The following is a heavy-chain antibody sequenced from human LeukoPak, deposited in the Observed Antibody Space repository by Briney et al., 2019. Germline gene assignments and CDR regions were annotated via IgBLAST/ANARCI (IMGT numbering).Heavy chain of an antibody. CDR2: INPNSGGT. CDR1: GYTFTGYY. CDR3: ARDRHLRYYDSSGYQY. D-gene: IGHD3-22*01. V-gene: IGHV1-2*02. Sequence: ASVKVSCKASGYTFTGYYMHWVRQAPGQGLEWMGWINPNSGGTNYAQKFQGRVTMTRDTSISTAYMELSRLRSDDTAVYYCARDRHLRYYDSSGYQYWGQGTLVTVSS. J-gene: IGHJ4*02.